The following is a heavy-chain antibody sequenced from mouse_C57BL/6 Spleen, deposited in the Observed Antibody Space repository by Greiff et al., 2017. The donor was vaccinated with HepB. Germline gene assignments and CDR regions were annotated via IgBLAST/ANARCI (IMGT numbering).Heavy chain of an antibody. J-gene: IGHJ3*01. V-gene: IGHV5-17*01. CDR3: ARSPYYGSSYGFAY. CDR2: ISSGSSTI. Sequence: EVQLVESGGGLVKPGGSLKLSCAASGFTFSDYGMHWVRQAPEKGLEWVAYISSGSSTIYYADTVKGRFTISRDNAKNTLFLQMTSLRCEDTAMYYCARSPYYGSSYGFAYWGQGTLVTVSA. CDR1: GFTFSDYG. D-gene: IGHD1-1*01.